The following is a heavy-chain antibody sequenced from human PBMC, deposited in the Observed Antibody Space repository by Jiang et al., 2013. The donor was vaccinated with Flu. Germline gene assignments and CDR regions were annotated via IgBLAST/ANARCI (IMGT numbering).Heavy chain of an antibody. J-gene: IGHJ5*02. V-gene: IGHV4-61*01. CDR1: GGSVSRGSHY. CDR3: ARLYCSRTSCYLDP. CDR2: IYYSGST. Sequence: LVKPSETLSLTCTVSGGSVSRGSHYWSWIRQPPGKGLEWIGYIYYSGSTNYNPSLKSRVTTSLDTSKNQFSLKMSSVTAADTAVYYCARLYCSRTSCYLDPLGQGTLVTVTS. D-gene: IGHD2-2*01.